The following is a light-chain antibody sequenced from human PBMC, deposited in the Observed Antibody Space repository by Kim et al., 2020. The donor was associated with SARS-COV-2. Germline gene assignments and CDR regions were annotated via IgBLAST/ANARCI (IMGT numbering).Light chain of an antibody. CDR1: KLGDKY. V-gene: IGLV3-1*01. CDR3: QAWDSSTVV. Sequence: SYGLTQPPSVSVSPGQTASITCSGDKLGDKYACWYQQKPGQSPVLVIYQDSKRPSGIPERFSGSNSGNTATLTISGTQAMDEADYYCQAWDSSTVVFGTGTKVTVL. CDR2: QDS. J-gene: IGLJ1*01.